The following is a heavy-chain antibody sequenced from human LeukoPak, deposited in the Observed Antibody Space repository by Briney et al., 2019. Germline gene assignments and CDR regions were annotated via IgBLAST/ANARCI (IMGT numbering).Heavy chain of an antibody. CDR2: ISAYNGNT. D-gene: IGHD2-2*01. J-gene: IGHJ3*02. CDR3: ARDPTLGYCSSTSCPDAFDI. CDR1: GYTFTSYG. Sequence: GASVKVSCKASGYTFTSYGISWVRQAPGQGLEWMGWISAYNGNTNYAQKLQGRVTMTTDTSTSTAYMELRSLRSDDTAVYYCARDPTLGYCSSTSCPDAFDIWGQGTMVTVSS. V-gene: IGHV1-18*01.